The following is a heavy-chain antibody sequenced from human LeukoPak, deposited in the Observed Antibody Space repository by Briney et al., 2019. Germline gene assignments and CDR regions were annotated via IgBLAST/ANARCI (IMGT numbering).Heavy chain of an antibody. CDR1: GYSFTTYW. Sequence: PGESLKISCRGSGYSFTTYWIGWVRQVLGKGLELMGIIYPGDSDPRYSPSFQGQVTISADTSISTAYLQWSSLKASDSAMYYCVRHGLGSSWFGFDYWGQGTLVTVSS. J-gene: IGHJ4*02. CDR3: VRHGLGSSWFGFDY. V-gene: IGHV5-51*01. CDR2: IYPGDSDP. D-gene: IGHD6-13*01.